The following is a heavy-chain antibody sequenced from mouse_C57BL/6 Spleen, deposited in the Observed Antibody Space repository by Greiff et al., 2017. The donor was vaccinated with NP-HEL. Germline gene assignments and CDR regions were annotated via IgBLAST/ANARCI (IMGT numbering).Heavy chain of an antibody. CDR2: INPNNGGT. Sequence: EVQLQQSGPELVKPGASVKMSCKASGYTFTDYNMHWVKQSHGKSLEWIGYINPNNGGTSYNQKFKGKATLTVNKSSSTAYMELRSLTSEDSAVYYCAGGWLLDYYAMDYWGQGTSVTVSS. V-gene: IGHV1-22*01. J-gene: IGHJ4*01. CDR1: GYTFTDYN. CDR3: AGGWLLDYYAMDY. D-gene: IGHD2-3*01.